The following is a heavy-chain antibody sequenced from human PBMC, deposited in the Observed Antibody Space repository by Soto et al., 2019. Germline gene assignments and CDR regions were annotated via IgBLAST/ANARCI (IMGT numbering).Heavy chain of an antibody. CDR2: INSDGTTT. CDR1: GFTFSNNW. CDR3: ARFGTYYESSGFLY. V-gene: IGHV3-74*01. J-gene: IGHJ4*02. Sequence: DLEESGGGLVQPGGSLRLSCAASGFTFSNNWMHWVRQAPGKGPVWVSRINSDGTTTSYADSVKGRFTISRDNAKNTLYLQMNSLRAEDTAVYYCARFGTYYESSGFLYWGQGTLVTVSS. D-gene: IGHD3-22*01.